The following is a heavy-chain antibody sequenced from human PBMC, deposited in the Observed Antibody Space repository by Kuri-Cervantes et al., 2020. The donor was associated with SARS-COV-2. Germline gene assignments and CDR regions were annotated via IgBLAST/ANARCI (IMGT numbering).Heavy chain of an antibody. Sequence: SVKVSCKASGDTFNSHTINWVRQAPGQGPEWMGGIVPIFGTPDYAQKFQGRVTITAETSIAYMELFSLRSDDTAVYYCARDDGGAAGQESIFDYWGQGALVTVSS. V-gene: IGHV1-69*13. J-gene: IGHJ4*02. CDR3: ARDDGGAAGQESIFDY. CDR2: IVPIFGTP. D-gene: IGHD6-13*01. CDR1: GDTFNSHT.